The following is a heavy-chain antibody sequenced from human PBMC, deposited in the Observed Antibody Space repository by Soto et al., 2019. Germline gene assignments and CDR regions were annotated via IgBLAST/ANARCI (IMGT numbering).Heavy chain of an antibody. CDR1: GFTFSSFW. D-gene: IGHD3-3*01. CDR2: INQDGSEK. V-gene: IGHV3-7*01. J-gene: IGHJ4*02. CDR3: ARDFGVQELDY. Sequence: GTLRLSGAASGFTFSSFWITWVRQAPGKGLEWVANINQDGSEKHYVDSVKGRFTLSRDNAENSVYMQMNSLRADDTAVYYCARDFGVQELDYWGQGTLVTVSS.